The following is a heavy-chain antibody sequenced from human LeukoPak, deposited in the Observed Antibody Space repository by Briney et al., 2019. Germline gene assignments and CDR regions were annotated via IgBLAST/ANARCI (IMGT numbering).Heavy chain of an antibody. V-gene: IGHV3-49*04. CDR2: IRSKAYDATT. Sequence: PGRSLRLSCVGSRFTFGDYAFIWVRQAPGKGLEWIGIIRSKAYDATTDYAASVKGRFTISRNDSKNIVYLEMNNLKRDYTALYYCGRPPHTNSLIPFCGQPTTVTVSS. D-gene: IGHD2-15*01. CDR1: RFTFGDYA. CDR3: GRPPHTNSLIPF. J-gene: IGHJ3*01.